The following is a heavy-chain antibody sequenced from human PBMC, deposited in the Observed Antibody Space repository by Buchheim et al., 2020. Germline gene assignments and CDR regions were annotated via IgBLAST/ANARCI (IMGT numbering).Heavy chain of an antibody. CDR1: GFTFSSYA. D-gene: IGHD3-22*01. Sequence: EVQLLESGGGLVQPGGSLRLSCAASGFTFSSYAMSWVRQAPGKGLEWVSAISGSGGSTYYAHSVKGRFTISRDNSKNTLYLQMNSLRAEDTAVYYCAKDIYDSSGYYRYGAFDIWGQGT. V-gene: IGHV3-23*01. J-gene: IGHJ3*02. CDR2: ISGSGGST. CDR3: AKDIYDSSGYYRYGAFDI.